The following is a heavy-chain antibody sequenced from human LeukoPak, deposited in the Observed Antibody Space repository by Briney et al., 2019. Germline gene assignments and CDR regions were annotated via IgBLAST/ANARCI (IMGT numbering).Heavy chain of an antibody. D-gene: IGHD3-22*01. Sequence: SETLSLTCTVSGGSISSYYWSWIRQPPGKGLEWIVYIYYSGSTNHNPSLKSRVTISVDTSKNQFSLELSSVTAADTAVYYCARRRNYDDSSGYYYNAAFDIWGQGTMVTVSS. CDR1: GGSISSYY. J-gene: IGHJ3*02. CDR3: ARRRNYDDSSGYYYNAAFDI. V-gene: IGHV4-59*08. CDR2: IYYSGST.